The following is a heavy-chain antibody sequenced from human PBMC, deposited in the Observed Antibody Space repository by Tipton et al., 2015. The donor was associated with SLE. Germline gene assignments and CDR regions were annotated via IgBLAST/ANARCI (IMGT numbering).Heavy chain of an antibody. V-gene: IGHV4-4*07. J-gene: IGHJ4*02. Sequence: TLSLTCTVSGGSISNSYWSWIRQPAGKGLEWVGRINTSGSTNYNPSLTRRVTMSVDTAKNQFSLNLSSVTAADTAVYYCARDHPVAGPFDYWGQGTLVTVSS. D-gene: IGHD6-19*01. CDR3: ARDHPVAGPFDY. CDR2: INTSGST. CDR1: GGSISNSY.